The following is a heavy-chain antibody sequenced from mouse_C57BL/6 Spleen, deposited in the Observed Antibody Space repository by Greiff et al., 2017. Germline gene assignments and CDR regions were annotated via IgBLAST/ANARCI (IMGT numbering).Heavy chain of an antibody. D-gene: IGHD2-10*02. CDR1: GYTFTSYW. Sequence: QVQLQQPGAELVRPGSSVKLSCKASGYTFTSYWMHWVKQRPIQGLEWIGNIDPSDSDTHYNQKFKDKATLTVDKSSSTAYMQLSSLTSEDSAVYYCAKGEYGNYYFDYWGQGTTLTVSS. CDR2: IDPSDSDT. CDR3: AKGEYGNYYFDY. J-gene: IGHJ2*01. V-gene: IGHV1-52*01.